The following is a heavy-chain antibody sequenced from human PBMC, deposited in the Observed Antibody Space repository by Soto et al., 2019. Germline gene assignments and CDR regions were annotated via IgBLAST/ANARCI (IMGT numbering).Heavy chain of an antibody. CDR1: GFTFSSYA. CDR2: ISYDGSNK. Sequence: QVQLVESGGGVVQPGRSLRLSCAASGFTFSSYAMHWVRQAPGKGLEWVAVISYDGSNKYYADSVKGRFTISRDNSKNTLYLQMNILRAEDTAVYYWARAREWRRDYYGMDVWGKGTTVTVSS. J-gene: IGHJ6*04. CDR3: ARAREWRRDYYGMDV. V-gene: IGHV3-30-3*01. D-gene: IGHD3-3*01.